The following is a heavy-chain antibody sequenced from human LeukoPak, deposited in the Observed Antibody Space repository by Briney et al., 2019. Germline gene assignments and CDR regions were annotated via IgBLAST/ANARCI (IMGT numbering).Heavy chain of an antibody. Sequence: GGSLRLSCAASGFTFSSYAMSWVRQAPGEGLDWVSAISGSGGSTYYADSVKGRFTISRDNSKNTLYLQMNSLRAEDTAVYYCAKDGVWFGEFPFDYWGQGTLVTVSS. J-gene: IGHJ4*02. D-gene: IGHD3-10*01. CDR3: AKDGVWFGEFPFDY. CDR2: ISGSGGST. CDR1: GFTFSSYA. V-gene: IGHV3-23*01.